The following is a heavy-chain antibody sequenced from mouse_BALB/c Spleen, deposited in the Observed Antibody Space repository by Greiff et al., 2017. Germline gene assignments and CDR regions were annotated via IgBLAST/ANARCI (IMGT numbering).Heavy chain of an antibody. Sequence: EVKLMESGAELVKPGASVKLSCTASGFNIKDTYMHWVKQRPEQGLEWIGRIDPANGNTKYDPKFQGKATITADTSSNTAYLQLSSLTSEDTAVYYCAKGEWLLRFAMDYWGQGTSVTVSS. CDR1: GFNIKDTY. CDR3: AKGEWLLRFAMDY. V-gene: IGHV14-3*02. J-gene: IGHJ4*01. D-gene: IGHD2-3*01. CDR2: IDPANGNT.